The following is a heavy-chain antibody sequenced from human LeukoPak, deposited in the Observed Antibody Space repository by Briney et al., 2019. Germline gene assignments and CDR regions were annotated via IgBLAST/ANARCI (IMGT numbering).Heavy chain of an antibody. J-gene: IGHJ4*02. CDR2: IRYGGTDK. CDR1: GFTSNSYD. V-gene: IGHV3-30*02. Sequence: GGSLRLSCAASGFTSNSYDMHWVRQAPGKGLEWVAFIRYGGTDKYYADSVKGRFTISRDNSKNTLYLQMNSLRADDTAVYYCAKVKFPSGSGCCNYWGQGTLVTVSS. D-gene: IGHD6-19*01. CDR3: AKVKFPSGSGCCNY.